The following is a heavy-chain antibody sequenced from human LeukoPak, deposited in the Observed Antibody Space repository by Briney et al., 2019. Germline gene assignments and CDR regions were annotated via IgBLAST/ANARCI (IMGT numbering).Heavy chain of an antibody. CDR1: GFTFNTYA. CDR3: AKDFKDY. Sequence: GGSLRLSCAASGFTFNTYAMSWVRQAPGKGLEWVSTISGIGGTTYYADSVKGRFTISRDNSKNTLYLQLNSPRAEDTALYYCAKDFKDYWGQGTLVTVSS. J-gene: IGHJ4*02. CDR2: ISGIGGTT. V-gene: IGHV3-23*01.